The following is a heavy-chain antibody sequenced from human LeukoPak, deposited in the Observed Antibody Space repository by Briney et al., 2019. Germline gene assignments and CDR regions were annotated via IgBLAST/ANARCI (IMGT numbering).Heavy chain of an antibody. J-gene: IGHJ4*02. V-gene: IGHV3-9*01. D-gene: IGHD6-6*01. CDR3: AKGGPPDPRMYSSSSDFDY. CDR2: ISWNSGSI. Sequence: SGGSLRLSCAASGFTFDDYAMHWVRQAPGKGLEWVSGISWNSGSIGYADSVKGRFTISRDNAKNSLYLQMNSLRAEDTALYYCAKGGPPDPRMYSSSSDFDYWGQGALVTVSS. CDR1: GFTFDDYA.